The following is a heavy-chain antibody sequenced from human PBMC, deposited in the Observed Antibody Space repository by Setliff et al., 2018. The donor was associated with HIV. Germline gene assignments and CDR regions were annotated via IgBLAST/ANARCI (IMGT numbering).Heavy chain of an antibody. CDR1: GLTFGDYA. J-gene: IGHJ4*02. CDR3: TRQPHLSREVDY. Sequence: AGGSLRLSCTASGLTFGDYAMSWFRQAPGKGLEWVGFIRSKAYGGTTEYAASVKGRFTISRDDSKSIAYLQMNSLKTEDTAVYYCTRQPHLSREVDYWGQGTQVTVSS. CDR2: IRSKAYGGTT. V-gene: IGHV3-49*03.